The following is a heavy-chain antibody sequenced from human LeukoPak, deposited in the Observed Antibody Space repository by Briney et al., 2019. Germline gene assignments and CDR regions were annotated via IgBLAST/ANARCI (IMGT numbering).Heavy chain of an antibody. CDR2: INHSGST. V-gene: IGHV4-34*01. J-gene: IGHJ4*02. CDR1: GGSFSGYY. Sequence: SETLPLTCAVYGGSFSGYYWSWIRQPPGKGLEWIGEINHSGSTNYNPSLKSRVTISVDTSKNQFSLKLSSVTAADTAVYYCARAYCSSTSCLFDYWGQGTLVTVSS. D-gene: IGHD2-2*01. CDR3: ARAYCSSTSCLFDY.